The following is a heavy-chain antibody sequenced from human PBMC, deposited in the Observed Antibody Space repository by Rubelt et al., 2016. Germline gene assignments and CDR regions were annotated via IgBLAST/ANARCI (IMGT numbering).Heavy chain of an antibody. Sequence: EVQLVQSGAEVKKPGESLRISCKGSGYSFTSYWISWVRQMPGKGLEWMGRIDPSDSYTNYSPSFQGQVTNSADKSISTAYLQWSSLKASDTAMYYCARHAGDGGNSEDWFDPWGQGTLVTVSS. CDR3: ARHAGDGGNSEDWFDP. J-gene: IGHJ5*02. CDR2: IDPSDSYT. D-gene: IGHD4-23*01. CDR1: GYSFTSYW. V-gene: IGHV5-10-1*01.